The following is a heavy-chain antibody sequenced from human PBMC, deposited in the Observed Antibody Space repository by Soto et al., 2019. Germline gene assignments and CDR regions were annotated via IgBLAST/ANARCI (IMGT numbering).Heavy chain of an antibody. J-gene: IGHJ4*02. CDR2: INYYGNT. Sequence: PSETLSLTCSISGDSISSYYWSWIRQPPGKELEWIGYINYYGNTNRNPSLKGRVTISIDTSKNELFLRLSSVTAADTAVYYCARNRGYSYGPVGSSFDYWGQGTLVTVS. D-gene: IGHD5-12*01. CDR3: ARNRGYSYGPVGSSFDY. CDR1: GDSISSYY. V-gene: IGHV4-59*08.